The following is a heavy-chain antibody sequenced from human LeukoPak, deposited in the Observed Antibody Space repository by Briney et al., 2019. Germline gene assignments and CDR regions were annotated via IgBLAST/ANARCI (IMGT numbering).Heavy chain of an antibody. Sequence: GGSLRLSCAASGFTFSSYAMSWVRQAPGKGLEWVSAISGSGGSTYYADSVKGRFTISRDNAKNSLYLQMNSLRAEDTAVYYCARDSRRITMTYWGQGTLVTVSS. CDR1: GFTFSSYA. CDR3: ARDSRRITMTY. J-gene: IGHJ4*02. V-gene: IGHV3-23*01. D-gene: IGHD3-22*01. CDR2: ISGSGGST.